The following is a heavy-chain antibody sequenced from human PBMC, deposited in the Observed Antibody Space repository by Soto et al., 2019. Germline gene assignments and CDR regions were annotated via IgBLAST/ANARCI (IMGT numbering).Heavy chain of an antibody. CDR1: GFSLSTSGAA. J-gene: IGHJ5*02. CDR3: AHRATMTIFGLIIDNGIWFDP. Sequence: QINLIESGPTLVKPTQPLTLTCTFSGFSLSTSGAAVGWVRQPPGRALEWLALIYWDGDKRYNASLGNRLTITKDTSLNQVVLTLTSVDPVDTATYYCAHRATMTIFGLIIDNGIWFDPWGQGTRVIVSS. D-gene: IGHD3-3*01. V-gene: IGHV2-5*02. CDR2: IYWDGDK.